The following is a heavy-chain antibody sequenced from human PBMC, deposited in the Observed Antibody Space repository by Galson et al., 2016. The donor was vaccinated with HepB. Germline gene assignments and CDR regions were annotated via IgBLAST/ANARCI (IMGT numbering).Heavy chain of an antibody. CDR3: ARGFLMTGYYRMTWFALLQEHL. Sequence: SETLSLTCAVYGGSFSGYYWSWIRQPPGKGLEWIGEINHSGSTNYNPSLKSRVTISVDTSKDQFSLKLSSVTAADTAVYYCARGFLMTGYYRMTWFALLQEHLWG. CDR1: GGSFSGYY. V-gene: IGHV4-34*01. D-gene: IGHD3-9*01. J-gene: IGHJ6*01. CDR2: INHSGST.